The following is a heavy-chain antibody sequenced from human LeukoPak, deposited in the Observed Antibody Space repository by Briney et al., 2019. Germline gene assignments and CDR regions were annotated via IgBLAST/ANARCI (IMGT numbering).Heavy chain of an antibody. CDR1: GRSFSGYY. CDR3: ARGVKSLDWFDP. CDR2: INHSGST. D-gene: IGHD3-16*02. V-gene: IGHV4-34*01. Sequence: SETLSLTCAVYGRSFSGYYWSWVRQPPGKGLEWIGEINHSGSTSYNPSLKSRVTISVDTSKNQFSLKLSSVTAADTAVSYCARGVKSLDWFDPWGQGTLVTVSS. J-gene: IGHJ5*02.